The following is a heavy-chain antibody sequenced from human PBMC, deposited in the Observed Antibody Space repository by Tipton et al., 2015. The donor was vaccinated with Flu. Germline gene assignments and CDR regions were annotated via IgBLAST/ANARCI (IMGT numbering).Heavy chain of an antibody. V-gene: IGHV3-48*03. CDR1: GFTFSSYE. CDR2: ISSSGSTI. J-gene: IGHJ4*02. CDR3: ASRGFWSEGDTAIFDY. Sequence: SLRLSCAASGFTFSSYEMNWVRQAPGKGLEWVSYISSSGSTIYYADSVKGRFTISRDNAKNSLYLQMNSLRAEDTAVYYCASRGFWSEGDTAIFDYWGQGTLVPVSS. D-gene: IGHD5-18*01.